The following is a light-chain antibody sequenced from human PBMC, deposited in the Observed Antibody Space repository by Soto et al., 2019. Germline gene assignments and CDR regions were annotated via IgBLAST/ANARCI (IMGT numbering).Light chain of an antibody. J-gene: IGKJ4*01. Sequence: EIVLTQSPGTLSLSPGERATLSCRASETLSSNSLAWYQQRPGQTPRVLVYGASNRATGIPGNFSGSGSGTDFTLTISRLEPEDFAVYYCQQYESLPITFGGGTKVDI. CDR2: GAS. V-gene: IGKV3-20*01. CDR1: ETLSSNS. CDR3: QQYESLPIT.